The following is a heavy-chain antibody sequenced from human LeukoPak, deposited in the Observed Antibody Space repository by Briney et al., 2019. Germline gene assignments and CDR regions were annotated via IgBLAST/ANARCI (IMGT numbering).Heavy chain of an antibody. CDR1: GYSISSDYY. D-gene: IGHD1-26*01. J-gene: IGHJ4*02. CDR2: ISHGGRT. Sequence: SSETLSLTCAVSGYSISSDYYWGWIRQPPGKGLEWIGSISHGGRTYYNPSFKSRVTTSVDTSKNEVSLKLSSVTAADTAVYYCAGIVGNIEDFDYWGQGTLVTVSS. CDR3: AGIVGNIEDFDY. V-gene: IGHV4-38-2*01.